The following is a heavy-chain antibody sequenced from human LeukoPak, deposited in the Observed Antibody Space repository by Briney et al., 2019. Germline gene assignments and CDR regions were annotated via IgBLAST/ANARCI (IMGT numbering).Heavy chain of an antibody. Sequence: SETLSLTCTVSGASVSSGSYYWSWIRQPPGRGLEYIGYIYYSGSTNSNPSLKSRVTISADTSKNQFSLKLSSVTAADTALYYCARYCSSTSCSDNAFDIWGQGTMVTVSS. D-gene: IGHD2-2*01. J-gene: IGHJ3*02. V-gene: IGHV4-61*01. CDR1: GASVSSGSYY. CDR3: ARYCSSTSCSDNAFDI. CDR2: IYYSGST.